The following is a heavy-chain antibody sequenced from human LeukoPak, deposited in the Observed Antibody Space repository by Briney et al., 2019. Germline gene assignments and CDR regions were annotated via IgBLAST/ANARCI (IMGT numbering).Heavy chain of an antibody. Sequence: GGSLRLSCAASGFTFSYYAMAWVRQSPGKGLEWVSSISGGSTYYADSVKGRFTISRDNSKNTLYLQMNSLRAEDTAVYYCAKGGYNYGYVDYWGQGTLVTVSS. D-gene: IGHD5-18*01. V-gene: IGHV3-23*01. CDR2: ISGGST. J-gene: IGHJ4*02. CDR1: GFTFSYYA. CDR3: AKGGYNYGYVDY.